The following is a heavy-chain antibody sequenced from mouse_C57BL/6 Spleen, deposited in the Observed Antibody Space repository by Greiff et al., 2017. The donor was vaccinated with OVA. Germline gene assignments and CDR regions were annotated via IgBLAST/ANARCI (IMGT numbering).Heavy chain of an antibody. Sequence: QVQLQQSGAELVRPGASVTLSCKASGYTFTDYEMHWVKQTPVHGLEWIGAIDPETGGTAYNQKFKGKAILTADKSSSTASMELRSLTSEDSAVYYCTRRRYDYGDLFDYWGQGTTLTVSS. J-gene: IGHJ2*01. D-gene: IGHD2-4*01. V-gene: IGHV1-15*01. CDR2: IDPETGGT. CDR1: GYTFTDYE. CDR3: TRRRYDYGDLFDY.